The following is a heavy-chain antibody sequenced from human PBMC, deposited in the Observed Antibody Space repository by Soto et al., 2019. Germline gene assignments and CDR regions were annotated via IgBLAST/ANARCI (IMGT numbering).Heavy chain of an antibody. V-gene: IGHV3-21*01. D-gene: IGHD2-2*01. CDR2: ITSSGSYI. J-gene: IGHJ4*02. Sequence: DVQLVESGGGLVKPGGSLRLSCVASGPTFSTYGMNWIRQTPGKGLEWVSSITSSGSYIHYADSVQGRFTVSRDNAKNSMYLQMNSLRVEDTAVYFCARDESAGTSTSNWGQGILVTVSS. CDR3: ARDESAGTSTSN. CDR1: GPTFSTYG.